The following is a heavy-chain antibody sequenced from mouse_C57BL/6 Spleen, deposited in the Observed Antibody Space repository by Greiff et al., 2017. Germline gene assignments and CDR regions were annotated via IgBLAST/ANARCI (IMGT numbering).Heavy chain of an antibody. Sequence: QVQLQQPGAELVKPGASVKLSCKASGYTFTSYWMQWVKQRPGPGLEWIGEIDPSDSYTNSNQKFKGKATLTVDTSSSTAYMQLSSLTSEDSAVYYCANEWDYWGQGTTLTVSS. CDR3: ANEWDY. V-gene: IGHV1-50*01. CDR1: GYTFTSYW. D-gene: IGHD1-3*01. CDR2: IDPSDSYT. J-gene: IGHJ2*01.